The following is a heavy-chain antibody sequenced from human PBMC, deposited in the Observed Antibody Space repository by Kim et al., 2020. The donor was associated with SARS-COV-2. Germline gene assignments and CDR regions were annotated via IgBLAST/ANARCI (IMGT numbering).Heavy chain of an antibody. J-gene: IGHJ3*02. D-gene: IGHD4-17*01. Sequence: DSVKGRFTISRDNSKNRLYLQMNSLRVEDTAVYYCARDFTVTTSWEAFDIWGQGTMVTVSS. V-gene: IGHV3-30*07. CDR3: ARDFTVTTSWEAFDI.